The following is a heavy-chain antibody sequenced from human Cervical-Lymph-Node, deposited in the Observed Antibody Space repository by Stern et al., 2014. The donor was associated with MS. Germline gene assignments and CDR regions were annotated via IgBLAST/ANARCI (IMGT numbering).Heavy chain of an antibody. J-gene: IGHJ4*02. CDR2: IWYDGSNP. CDR1: GFSFSRYA. V-gene: IGHV3-33*01. CDR3: ASAYSSSLYYFDY. Sequence: DQLVESGGGVVQPGRSLRLSCAASGFSFSRYAMHWVRQAPGKGLEWVALIWYDGSNPYYADSVTGRFTISRDNFKNTLYLQMNSLRAEDTAVYYCASAYSSSLYYFDYWGQGTLVTVSS. D-gene: IGHD6-13*01.